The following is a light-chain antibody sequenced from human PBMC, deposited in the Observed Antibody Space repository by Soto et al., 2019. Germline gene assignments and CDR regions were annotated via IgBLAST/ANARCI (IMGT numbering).Light chain of an antibody. CDR3: TSYTSSSTLV. CDR2: DVS. Sequence: QSVLTQPASVSGSPGQSITFSCTGTSSDVGGYNFVSWYQQHPGKAPKVLIYDVSNRPSGVSDRFSGSKSGNTASLTISGLQAEDEADYYCTSYTSSSTLVFGTGTKLTVL. CDR1: SSDVGGYNF. V-gene: IGLV2-14*01. J-gene: IGLJ1*01.